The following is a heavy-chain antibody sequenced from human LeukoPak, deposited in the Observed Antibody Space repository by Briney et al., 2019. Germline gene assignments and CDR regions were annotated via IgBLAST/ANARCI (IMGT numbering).Heavy chain of an antibody. CDR1: GFTFNTHG. V-gene: IGHV3-33*06. Sequence: GGSLRLSCAASGFTFNTHGMHWVRQAPGKGLEWVAAIWFDGSVKHYSDAVKGRFTISRDNSLNTLYLQMNSLRVEDTAIYYCAKDTAVQFLEPASRGQGTLVTVSS. D-gene: IGHD3-3*01. CDR2: IWFDGSVK. CDR3: AKDTAVQFLEPAS. J-gene: IGHJ4*02.